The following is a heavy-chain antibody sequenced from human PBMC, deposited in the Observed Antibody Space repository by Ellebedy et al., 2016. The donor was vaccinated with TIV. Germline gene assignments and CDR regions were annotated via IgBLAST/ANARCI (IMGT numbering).Heavy chain of an antibody. CDR1: GGSISSYY. Sequence: SETLSLXXPVSGGSISSYYRSWIRQSHGKRLEWIGYIYHSGVTDYSPSLKSRVTMSVDTSKNQSSLKVESVTTADTAVYYCARNPAVGATTFDFWGQGNLVTVSS. CDR2: IYHSGVT. J-gene: IGHJ4*02. V-gene: IGHV4-59*01. CDR3: ARNPAVGATTFDF. D-gene: IGHD1-26*01.